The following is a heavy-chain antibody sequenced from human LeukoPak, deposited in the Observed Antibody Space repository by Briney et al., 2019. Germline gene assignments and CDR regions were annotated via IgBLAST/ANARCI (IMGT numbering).Heavy chain of an antibody. J-gene: IGHJ6*02. CDR2: IYYSGST. V-gene: IGHV4-59*08. CDR1: GGSISSYY. Sequence: PSETLSLTCTVSGGSISSYYWSWIRQPPGKGLEWIGYIYYSGSTNYNPSLKSRVTISVDTSKNQFSLKLSSVTAADTAVYYCARLLVCSSTSCYRYYYYYGMDVWGQGATVTVSS. CDR3: ARLLVCSSTSCYRYYYYYGMDV. D-gene: IGHD2-2*02.